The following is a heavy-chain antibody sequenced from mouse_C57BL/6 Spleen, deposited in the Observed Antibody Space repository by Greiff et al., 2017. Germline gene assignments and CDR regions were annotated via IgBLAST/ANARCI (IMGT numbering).Heavy chain of an antibody. CDR1: GYTFTSYW. J-gene: IGHJ4*01. CDR3: ARSPYDYDHYYAMDY. D-gene: IGHD2-4*01. CDR2: IHPNSGST. Sequence: QVQLQQPGAELVKPGASVKLSCKASGYTFTSYWMHWVKQRPGQGLEWIGMIHPNSGSTNYNEKFKSKATLTVDKSSSTAYMQLSSLTSEDSAVYYCARSPYDYDHYYAMDYWGQGTSGTVSS. V-gene: IGHV1-64*01.